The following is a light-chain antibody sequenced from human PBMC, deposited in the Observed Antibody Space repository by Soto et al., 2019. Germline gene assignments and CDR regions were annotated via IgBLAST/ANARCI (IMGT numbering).Light chain of an antibody. CDR2: DAS. J-gene: IGKJ5*01. V-gene: IGKV3-11*01. CDR1: QSISIY. Sequence: SILTQTPATLSWSPGDGATLSCRASQSISIYLSWYQQKPGQAPRPVIYDASNRATDTPARFSGSGSGTDFTLTISSLEPEDFAVYYCQQYSNWPPTFGQGTRLDIK. CDR3: QQYSNWPPT.